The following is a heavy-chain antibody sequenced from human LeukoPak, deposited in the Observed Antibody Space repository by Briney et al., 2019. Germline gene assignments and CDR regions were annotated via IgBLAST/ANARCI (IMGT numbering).Heavy chain of an antibody. V-gene: IGHV4-34*01. D-gene: IGHD3-10*01. CDR3: ARGSVRVVRGVTDN. CDR1: GGSFSGYY. Sequence: SETLSLTCAVYGGSFSGYYWSWIRQPPGKGLEWIGEINHSGSTNYNPTLKSRVTISVDTSKNQFSLKLSSVTAADTAVYYCARGSVRVVRGVTDNWGQGTLVTVSS. J-gene: IGHJ4*02. CDR2: INHSGST.